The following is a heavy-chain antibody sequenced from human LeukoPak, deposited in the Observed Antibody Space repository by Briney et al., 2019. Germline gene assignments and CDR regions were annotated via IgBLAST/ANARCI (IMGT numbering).Heavy chain of an antibody. V-gene: IGHV1-24*01. CDR2: FDPEDGET. CDR1: GGTFSSYA. CDR3: ATDKHAH. J-gene: IGHJ4*02. Sequence: ASVKVSCKASGGTFSSYAISWVRQAPGQGLEWMGGFDPEDGETIYAQKFQGRVTMTEDTSTDTAYMELSSLRSEDTAVYYCATDKHAHWGQGTLVTVSS.